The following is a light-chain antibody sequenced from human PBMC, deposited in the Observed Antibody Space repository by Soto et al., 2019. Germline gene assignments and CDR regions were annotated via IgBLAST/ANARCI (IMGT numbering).Light chain of an antibody. V-gene: IGLV2-14*01. J-gene: IGLJ1*01. CDR3: TSYTSIATHV. CDR1: SSDVGRYNS. CDR2: DVN. Sequence: QSVLTQPASVSGSPGQSITISCTGTSSDVGRYNSVSWYQQHPGKAPKLMIYDVNHRPSGVSNRFSGSKSDNTASLTISGLQAEDEADYYCTSYTSIATHVFGTGTKVTVL.